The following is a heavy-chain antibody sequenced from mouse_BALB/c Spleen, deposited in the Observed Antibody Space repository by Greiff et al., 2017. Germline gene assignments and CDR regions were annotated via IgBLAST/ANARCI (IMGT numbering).Heavy chain of an antibody. D-gene: IGHD2-3*01. CDR1: GFTFSSYA. Sequence: EVKLVESGGGLVKPGGSLKLSCAASGFTFSSYAMSWVRQTPEKRLEWVASISSGGSTYYPDSVKGRFTISRDNARNILYLQMSSLRSEDTAMYYCADYYDGYYFFAYWGQGTLVTVSA. CDR2: ISSGGST. V-gene: IGHV5-6-5*01. J-gene: IGHJ3*01. CDR3: ADYYDGYYFFAY.